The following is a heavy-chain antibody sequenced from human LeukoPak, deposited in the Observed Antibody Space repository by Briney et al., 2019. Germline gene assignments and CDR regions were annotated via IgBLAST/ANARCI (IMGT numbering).Heavy chain of an antibody. J-gene: IGHJ6*04. CDR1: GFTFSSYA. V-gene: IGHV3-23*01. Sequence: GGSLRLSCAASGFTFSSYAMSWVRQDPGKGLEWVSAISGSGGSTYYADSVKGRFTISRDNSKNTLYLQMNSLRAEDTAVYYCAKDFNVLLWFGEPRLYGMDVWGKGTTVTVSS. D-gene: IGHD3-10*01. CDR2: ISGSGGST. CDR3: AKDFNVLLWFGEPRLYGMDV.